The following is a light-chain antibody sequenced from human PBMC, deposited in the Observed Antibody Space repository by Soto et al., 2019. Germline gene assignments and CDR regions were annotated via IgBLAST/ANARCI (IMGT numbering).Light chain of an antibody. Sequence: ETVLTQSPGTLSLSPGERATLSCRASQSVTSNYLAWYQQKPGQAPRLLIFGASIRDTGIPDRFSGSGSGTDLTLTISRLEPEDFAVYYCQQYGSSPGTFGQGTK. CDR1: QSVTSNY. CDR2: GAS. V-gene: IGKV3-20*01. CDR3: QQYGSSPGT. J-gene: IGKJ1*01.